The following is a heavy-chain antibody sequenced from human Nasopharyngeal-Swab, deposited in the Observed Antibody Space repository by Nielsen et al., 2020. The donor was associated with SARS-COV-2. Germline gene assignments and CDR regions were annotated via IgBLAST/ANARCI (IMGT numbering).Heavy chain of an antibody. CDR3: ARTPSAYYYGSGPYYFDY. J-gene: IGHJ4*02. D-gene: IGHD3-10*01. CDR1: GGSISSSSYY. V-gene: IGHV4-39*01. Sequence: SETLSLTCTVSGGSISSSSYYWGWIRQSPGKGLQWIGSIYYSGSTYYNPSLKSRVTISVDTSKNQFSMKLSSVTAADTAVYYCARTPSAYYYGSGPYYFDYWGQGTLVTVSS. CDR2: IYYSGST.